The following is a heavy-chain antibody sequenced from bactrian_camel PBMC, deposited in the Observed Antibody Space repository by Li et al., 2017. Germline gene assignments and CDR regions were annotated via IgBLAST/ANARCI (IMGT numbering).Heavy chain of an antibody. J-gene: IGHJ4*01. V-gene: IGHV3S42*01. D-gene: IGHD6*01. Sequence: DVQLVESGGGRVQPGGSLRLSCAASGFTFRAYAMMWLRQAPGKGLEWVAGINSGGGATLYSPSVEGRFTISRDNVKNTLYLQLDSLNTEDTAMYYCAKDPKMYGGSWLSPDIDHWGQGTQVTVS. CDR3: AKDPKMYGGSWLSPDIDH. CDR2: INSGGGAT. CDR1: GFTFRAYA.